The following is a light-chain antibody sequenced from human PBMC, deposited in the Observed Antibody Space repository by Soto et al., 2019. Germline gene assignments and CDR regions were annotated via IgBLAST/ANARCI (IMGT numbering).Light chain of an antibody. CDR2: EVS. CDR1: SSDIGGYNY. V-gene: IGLV2-14*01. Sequence: QSALTQPASVSGSPGQSITISCTGGSSDIGGYNYVSWYQQRPGKAPKLMIYEVSNRPSGVSNRFSGSKSGTTASLTISGLQGDDEADYYCSSYTSSGTQGVFGTGTKV. J-gene: IGLJ1*01. CDR3: SSYTSSGTQGV.